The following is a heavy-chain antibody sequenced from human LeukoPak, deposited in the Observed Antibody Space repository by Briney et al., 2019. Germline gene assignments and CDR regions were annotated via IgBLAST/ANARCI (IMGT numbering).Heavy chain of an antibody. CDR2: IYPGDSDT. CDR1: GYSFTSYW. J-gene: IGHJ3*02. Sequence: GESLKISCKGSGYSFTSYWIGWVRQMPGKGLEWMGIIYPGDSDTRYSPSFQGQVTISADKSISTAYLQWSSLKASDTAMYYCARHHFTVVTPLDAFAIWGQGTMVTVSS. D-gene: IGHD4-23*01. V-gene: IGHV5-51*01. CDR3: ARHHFTVVTPLDAFAI.